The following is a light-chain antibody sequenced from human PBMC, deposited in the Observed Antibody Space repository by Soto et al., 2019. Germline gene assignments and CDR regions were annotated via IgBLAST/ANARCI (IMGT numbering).Light chain of an antibody. CDR2: GAS. V-gene: IGKV3-20*01. CDR3: QQYGSSPSA. Sequence: EMVLTQSPGTLSLSPGERATLSCRASQSVSSSYLAGYQQKPGQAPRILIYGASSRATGIPDRFSGSVSGSDFTLPISRLEPQAFAVYYCQQYGSSPSAFGGGTKVAIK. CDR1: QSVSSSY. J-gene: IGKJ4*01.